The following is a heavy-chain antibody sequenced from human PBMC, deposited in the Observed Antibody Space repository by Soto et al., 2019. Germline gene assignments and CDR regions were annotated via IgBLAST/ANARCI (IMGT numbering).Heavy chain of an antibody. CDR3: TTDNWGFNDAFDI. J-gene: IGHJ3*02. CDR2: IKSKTDGGTT. CDR1: GFTFSSAW. Sequence: LRLSCAASGFTFSSAWMNWVRQAPGKGLEWVGRIKSKTDGGTTDYAAPVKGRFTISRDDSKNTLYLQMNSLKTEDTAVYYCTTDNWGFNDAFDIWGQGTMVTVSS. V-gene: IGHV3-15*07. D-gene: IGHD7-27*01.